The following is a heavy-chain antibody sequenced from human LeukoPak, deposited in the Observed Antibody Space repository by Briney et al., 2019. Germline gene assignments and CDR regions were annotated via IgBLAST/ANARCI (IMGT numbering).Heavy chain of an antibody. CDR2: VYSGITT. CDR1: GFIVGDTH. D-gene: IGHD1-1*01. Sequence: GGSLRLSCAGSGFIVGDTHMTWVRQAPGKGLEWVSLVYSGITTHYADSVKGRFTISRDDSKNTLYLQMNFLKSEDTAVYYCARWGGTRQYYFDYWGQGTLVTVSS. J-gene: IGHJ4*02. CDR3: ARWGGTRQYYFDY. V-gene: IGHV3-53*01.